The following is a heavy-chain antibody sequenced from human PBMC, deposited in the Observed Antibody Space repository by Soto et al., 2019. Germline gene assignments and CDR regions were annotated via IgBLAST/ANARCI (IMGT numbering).Heavy chain of an antibody. CDR1: GFTFSSYA. CDR3: ARESRRSGGYYYGMDV. J-gene: IGHJ6*02. Sequence: GGSLRLSCAASGFTFSSYAMSWVRQAPGKGLEWVSAISGSGGSTYYADSVKGRFTISRDNSKNTLYLQMNSLRAEDTAVYYCARESRRSGGYYYGMDVWGQGTTVTVSS. CDR2: ISGSGGST. V-gene: IGHV3-23*01. D-gene: IGHD3-10*01.